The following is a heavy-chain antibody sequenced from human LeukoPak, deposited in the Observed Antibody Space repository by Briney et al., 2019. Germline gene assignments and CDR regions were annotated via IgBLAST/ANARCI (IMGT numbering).Heavy chain of an antibody. V-gene: IGHV4-39*02. CDR1: GGSISSSSFY. CDR2: IYYSGST. J-gene: IGHJ4*02. Sequence: SGTLSLTCTVSGGSISSSSFYWGWIRQPPGKGLEWIGSIYYSGSTYYNPSLKSRVTISVDTSKNQFSLKLSSVTAADTAVYYCARDGVAGGFDYWGQGTLVTVSS. D-gene: IGHD6-19*01. CDR3: ARDGVAGGFDY.